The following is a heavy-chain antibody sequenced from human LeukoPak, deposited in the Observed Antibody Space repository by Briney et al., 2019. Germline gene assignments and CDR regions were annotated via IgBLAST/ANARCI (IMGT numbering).Heavy chain of an antibody. V-gene: IGHV3-7*01. J-gene: IGHJ6*03. D-gene: IGHD5-18*01. CDR1: GFTFSSYA. Sequence: GGSLRLSCAASGFTFSSYAMSWVCQAPGKGLEWVANIKQDGSEKYYVDSVKGRFTISRDNAKNSLYLQMNSLRAEDTAVYYCASWEADTAMVSRGYYYYMDVWGKGTTVTVSS. CDR2: IKQDGSEK. CDR3: ASWEADTAMVSRGYYYYMDV.